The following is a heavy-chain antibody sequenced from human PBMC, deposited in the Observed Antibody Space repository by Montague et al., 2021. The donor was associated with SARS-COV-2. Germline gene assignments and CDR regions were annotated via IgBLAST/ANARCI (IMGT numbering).Heavy chain of an antibody. CDR3: ARVYSGSYYGFVDY. D-gene: IGHD1-26*01. CDR2: ISYDGSNK. J-gene: IGHJ4*02. CDR1: GFTFSSYA. Sequence: SLRLSCAASGFTFSSYAMHWVRQAPGKGLEWVAVISYDGSNKYYADSVKGRFTISRDNSKNTLYLQMNSLRAEDTAVYYCARVYSGSYYGFVDYWGQGTLVTVSS. V-gene: IGHV3-30*04.